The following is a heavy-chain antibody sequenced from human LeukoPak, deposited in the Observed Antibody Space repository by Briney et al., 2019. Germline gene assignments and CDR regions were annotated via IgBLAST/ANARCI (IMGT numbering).Heavy chain of an antibody. D-gene: IGHD5-18*01. Sequence: GESLKISCKVSGYSFTSYWIGWVRQMPGKGLEWMGTISPGDSDTTYSPSFQGQVTISADKSISTAYLQWNSLKASDTAMYYCARLIFGGDTAVLTSWFDTWGQGTLVTVSS. V-gene: IGHV5-51*01. CDR1: GYSFTSYW. CDR2: ISPGDSDT. J-gene: IGHJ5*02. CDR3: ARLIFGGDTAVLTSWFDT.